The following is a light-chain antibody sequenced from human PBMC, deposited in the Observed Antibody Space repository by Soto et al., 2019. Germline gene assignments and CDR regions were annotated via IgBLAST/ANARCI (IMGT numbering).Light chain of an antibody. CDR3: CSYGGSRAV. CDR1: NSDVGSHNL. J-gene: IGLJ7*01. Sequence: QSALTQPASVSGSPGQSIAISCTGYNSDVGSHNLVSWYQQHPGQAPKLMIYEVSKRPLGVSTRFSASKSGNTAFLTISGLQSEDEADYYCCSYGGSRAVFGGGPQLTVL. CDR2: EVS. V-gene: IGLV2-23*02.